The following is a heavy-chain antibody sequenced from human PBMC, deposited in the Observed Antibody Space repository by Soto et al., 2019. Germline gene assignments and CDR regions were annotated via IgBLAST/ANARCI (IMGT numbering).Heavy chain of an antibody. J-gene: IGHJ3*02. V-gene: IGHV4-34*01. D-gene: IGHD3-16*01. CDR2: INHSGST. CDR3: VRRGGHDAFDI. CDR1: GGSFSGYY. Sequence: SETLSLTCAVYGGSFSGYYWSWIRQPPGKGLEWIGEINHSGSTNYNPSLKSRVTISVDTSKNQFSLKLSSVTAADTAVYYCVRRGGHDAFDIWGQGTMVTVSS.